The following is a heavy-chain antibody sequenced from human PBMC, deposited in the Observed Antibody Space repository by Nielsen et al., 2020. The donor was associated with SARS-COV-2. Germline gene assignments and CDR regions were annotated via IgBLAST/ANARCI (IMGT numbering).Heavy chain of an antibody. CDR2: IWYDGSNK. D-gene: IGHD3-22*01. V-gene: IGHV3-33*01. CDR3: ARDLYDSSGYPPYYYYMDV. J-gene: IGHJ6*03. Sequence: WIRQPPGKGLEWVAVIWYDGSNKYYADSVKGRFTISRDNSKNTLYLQMNSLRAEDTAVHYCARDLYDSSGYPPYYYYMDVWGKGTTVTVSS.